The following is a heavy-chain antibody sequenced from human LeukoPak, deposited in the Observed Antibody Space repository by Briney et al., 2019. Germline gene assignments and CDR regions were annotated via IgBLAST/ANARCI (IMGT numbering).Heavy chain of an antibody. V-gene: IGHV3-23*01. CDR1: GFTFSSYS. CDR2: ISGSGVYT. J-gene: IGHJ4*02. CDR3: AKDIKAGNGDSSFDD. Sequence: GGSLRLSCAASGFTFSSYSMSWVRKAPETGLEWVSGISGSGVYTFYGDSVKGRFTTSRDNSKNTLYLQMNSLRAEDTAVYYCAKDIKAGNGDSSFDDWGQGTLVTVSS. D-gene: IGHD4-17*01.